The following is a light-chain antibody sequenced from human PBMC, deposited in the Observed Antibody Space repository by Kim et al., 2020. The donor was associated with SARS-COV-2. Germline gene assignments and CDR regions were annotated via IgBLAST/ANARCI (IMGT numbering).Light chain of an antibody. CDR1: KPFFTTY. J-gene: IGKJ4*01. CDR3: HQYGSSPPLT. CDR2: GLS. V-gene: IGKV3-20*01. Sequence: EIVLTQSPAILSLSPGERATLSCRASKPFFTTYVAWYQQKSGQAPRLIMHGLSIRAAGVPDRFSGDGSGTDFTLTISRLGPEDFAVYYCHQYGSSPPLTFGGGTKVDI.